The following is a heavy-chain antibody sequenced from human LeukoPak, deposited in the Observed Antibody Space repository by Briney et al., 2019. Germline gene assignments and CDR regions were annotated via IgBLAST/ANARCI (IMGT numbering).Heavy chain of an antibody. Sequence: GGSLRLSCTASGFAFEAFSMHWLRQPPGRGLEFVAAIHQDASGAFYAETVKGRFTISRDNSTNILYLEMSRLRAEDTAVYYCVKDPFSSYGWDVWGQGTTVTVSS. CDR3: VKDPFSSYGWDV. CDR1: GFAFEAFS. J-gene: IGHJ6*02. V-gene: IGHV3-64D*09. CDR2: IHQDASGA.